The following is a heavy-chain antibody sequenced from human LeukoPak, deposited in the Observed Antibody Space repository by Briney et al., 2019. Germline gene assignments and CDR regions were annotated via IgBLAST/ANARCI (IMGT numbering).Heavy chain of an antibody. D-gene: IGHD2-8*01. Sequence: GGSLRLSCAASGFTFSSYAMSWVRRAPGKGLEWVSAISGSGGSTYYADSVKGRFTISRDNSKNTLYLQMNSLTAEDTAVYYCAKVQYCTNGVCDAFDIWGQGTMVTVSS. J-gene: IGHJ3*02. CDR2: ISGSGGST. CDR1: GFTFSSYA. CDR3: AKVQYCTNGVCDAFDI. V-gene: IGHV3-23*01.